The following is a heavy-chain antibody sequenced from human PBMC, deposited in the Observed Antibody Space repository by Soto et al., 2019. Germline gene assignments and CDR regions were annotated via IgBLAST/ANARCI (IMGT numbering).Heavy chain of an antibody. J-gene: IGHJ6*02. V-gene: IGHV4-34*01. CDR2: INHSGST. D-gene: IGHD6-19*01. CDR3: ARLQGAGTYYYYGMDV. Sequence: SETLPLTCAVYGGSFSGYYWSWIRHPPGKGLEWIGEINHSGSTNYSPSLKSRVTISVDTSKNQFSLKLSSVTAADTAVYYCARLQGAGTYYYYGMDVWGQGTTVT. CDR1: GGSFSGYY.